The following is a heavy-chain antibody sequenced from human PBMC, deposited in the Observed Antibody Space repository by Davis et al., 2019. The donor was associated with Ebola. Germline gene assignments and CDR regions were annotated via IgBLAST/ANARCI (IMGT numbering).Heavy chain of an antibody. CDR1: GFTFGDYA. J-gene: IGHJ6*02. Sequence: GESLKISCTASGFTFGDYAMSWVRQAPGKGLEWVGFIRSKAYGGTTEYAASVKGRFTISRDDSKSIAYLQMNSLKTEDTAVYYCTLTGLVVPAVYYYYGMDVWGQGTTVTVSS. CDR3: TLTGLVVPAVYYYYGMDV. V-gene: IGHV3-49*04. CDR2: IRSKAYGGTT. D-gene: IGHD2-2*01.